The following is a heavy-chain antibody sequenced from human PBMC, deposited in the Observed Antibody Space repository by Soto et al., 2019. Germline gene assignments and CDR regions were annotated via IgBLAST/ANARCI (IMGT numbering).Heavy chain of an antibody. V-gene: IGHV4-4*02. Sequence: PSDTLSLTCAVSGGSISSSSWWSWVRQPPGKGLEWIGEIYHTGNTNYNPSLESRVTISVDKSRNQFSLNLNSVTAADKAVYHCARDSRADAGNRRYSFEYWGQGTLVTVSS. CDR1: GGSISSSSW. D-gene: IGHD6-13*01. J-gene: IGHJ4*02. CDR2: IYHTGNT. CDR3: ARDSRADAGNRRYSFEY.